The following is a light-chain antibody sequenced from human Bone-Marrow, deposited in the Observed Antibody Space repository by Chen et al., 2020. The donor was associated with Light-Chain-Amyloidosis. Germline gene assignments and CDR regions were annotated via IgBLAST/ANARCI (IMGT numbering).Light chain of an antibody. J-gene: IGLJ2*01. CDR1: DLPTKY. V-gene: IGLV3-25*03. Sequence: SYELTQPPSVSVSPGQTARITRSGEDLPTKYAYWYQQKPGQPPVLVIHRDTERPSGISARFSGSSSGTTATLTISGVQAEDEADYHCQSADSSGTYEVIFGGVTKLTVL. CDR2: RDT. CDR3: QSADSSGTYEVI.